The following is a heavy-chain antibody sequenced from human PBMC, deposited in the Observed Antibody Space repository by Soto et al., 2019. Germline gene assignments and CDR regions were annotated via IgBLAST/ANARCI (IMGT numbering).Heavy chain of an antibody. D-gene: IGHD3-3*01. J-gene: IGHJ6*02. CDR2: INHSGST. CDR1: GGSFSGYY. CDR3: ARKYYDFWSGYYPYYYYGMDV. Sequence: PSETLSLTCAVYGGSFSGYYWSWIRQPPGKGLEWIGEINHSGSTNYNPSLKSRVTISVDTSKNQFSLKLSSVTAADTAVYYCARKYYDFWSGYYPYYYYGMDVWGQGTTVT. V-gene: IGHV4-34*01.